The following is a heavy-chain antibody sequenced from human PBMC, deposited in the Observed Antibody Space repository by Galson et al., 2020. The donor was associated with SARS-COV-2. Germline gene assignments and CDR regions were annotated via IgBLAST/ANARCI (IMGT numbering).Heavy chain of an antibody. CDR2: ISWNSGSI. CDR3: AKDRLAAGGTRGGYYYYGMDV. D-gene: IGHD6-13*01. CDR1: GFTFDDYA. Sequence: SLKISCAASGFTFDDYAMHWVRQAPGKGLEWVSGISWNSGSIDYADSVKGRFTISRVNAKNSLYLQMNSLRAEDTALYYCAKDRLAAGGTRGGYYYYGMDVWGQGTTVTVSS. V-gene: IGHV3-9*01. J-gene: IGHJ6*02.